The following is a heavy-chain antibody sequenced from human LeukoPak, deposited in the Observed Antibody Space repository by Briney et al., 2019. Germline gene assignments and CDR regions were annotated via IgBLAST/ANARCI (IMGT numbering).Heavy chain of an antibody. CDR1: GFTFSSYG. Sequence: PGGSLRLSCAASGFTFSSYGMHWVRQAPGKGLEWVAVISYDGSNKYYADSVKGRFTISRDNSKNTLYLQMNSLRAEDTAVYYCARGQWLISTFDYWGQGTLVTVSS. J-gene: IGHJ4*02. CDR3: ARGQWLISTFDY. D-gene: IGHD6-19*01. V-gene: IGHV3-30*19. CDR2: ISYDGSNK.